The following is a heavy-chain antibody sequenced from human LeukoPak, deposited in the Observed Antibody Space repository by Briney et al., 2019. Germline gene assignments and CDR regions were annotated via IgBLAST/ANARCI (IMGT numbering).Heavy chain of an antibody. CDR1: GFTLSSYA. CDR2: ISYDGSNK. V-gene: IGHV3-30*04. CDR3: ARGRFALGYCSGGSCYSHFDY. J-gene: IGHJ4*02. Sequence: GGSLRLSCAASGFTLSSYAMHWVRQAPGKGLEWVAVISYDGSNKYYADSVKGRFTISRDNSKNTLYLQMNSLRAEDTAVYYCARGRFALGYCSGGSCYSHFDYWGQGTLVTVSS. D-gene: IGHD2-15*01.